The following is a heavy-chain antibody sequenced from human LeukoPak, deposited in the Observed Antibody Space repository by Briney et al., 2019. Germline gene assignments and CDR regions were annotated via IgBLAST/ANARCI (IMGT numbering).Heavy chain of an antibody. CDR2: INPSGGSR. J-gene: IGHJ3*02. CDR3: ARGSIVGAKTLGFGAFDI. Sequence: ASVKVSCKASGGTFSSYAISWVRQAPGQGLEWMGIINPSGGSRSYAQKFQGRVTMTRDTSTSTVYMELSSLRSEDTAVYYCARGSIVGAKTLGFGAFDIWGQGTMVTVSS. D-gene: IGHD1-26*01. V-gene: IGHV1-46*01. CDR1: GGTFSSYA.